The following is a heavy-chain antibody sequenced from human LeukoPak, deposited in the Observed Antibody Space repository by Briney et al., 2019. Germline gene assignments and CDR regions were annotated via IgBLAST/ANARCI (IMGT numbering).Heavy chain of an antibody. D-gene: IGHD2-15*01. CDR1: GESFSGYY. CDR2: INHSGST. V-gene: IGHV4-34*01. Sequence: NPSETLSLTCAVYGESFSGYYWSWIRQPPGKGLEWIGEINHSGSTNYNPSLKSRVTISVDTSKNQFSLKLSSVTAADTAVYYCARGSCSGGSCNFDYWGQGTLVTVSS. CDR3: ARGSCSGGSCNFDY. J-gene: IGHJ4*02.